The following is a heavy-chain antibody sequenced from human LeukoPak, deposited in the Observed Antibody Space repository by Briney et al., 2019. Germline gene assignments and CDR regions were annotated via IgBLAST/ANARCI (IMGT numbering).Heavy chain of an antibody. D-gene: IGHD3-10*01. Sequence: PGGSLRLSCAASGFTFSNYEMNWVRQAPGKGLEWVSYISSSGSTIYYADSVKGRFTISRDNAKNSLYLQMNSLRAEDTAVYYCASLELYGSGPIDYWGQGTLVTVSS. V-gene: IGHV3-48*03. CDR1: GFTFSNYE. J-gene: IGHJ4*02. CDR3: ASLELYGSGPIDY. CDR2: ISSSGSTI.